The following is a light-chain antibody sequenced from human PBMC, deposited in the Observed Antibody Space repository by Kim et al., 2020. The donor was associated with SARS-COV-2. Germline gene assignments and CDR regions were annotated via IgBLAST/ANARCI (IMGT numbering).Light chain of an antibody. CDR2: VAS. CDR3: QQYVAYPYT. CDR1: QGIGNH. J-gene: IGKJ2*01. Sequence: DIQMTQSPSSLSASVGDRVTINCRASQGIGNHLSWFQQKPGKAPKSLISVASSVQSGAPARFSGSGSGTDFTLTIRNVQPEDFATYYCQQYVAYPYTFGQGTKLEI. V-gene: IGKV1-16*01.